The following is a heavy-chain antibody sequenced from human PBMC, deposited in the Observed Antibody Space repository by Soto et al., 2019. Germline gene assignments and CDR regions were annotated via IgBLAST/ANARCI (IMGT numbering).Heavy chain of an antibody. J-gene: IGHJ4*02. Sequence: QVQLVQSGAEVKKPGASVKVSCKASGYTFTSYGISWVRQAPGQGLEWMGWISAYNGNTNYAQKLQGRVTMTTDTSTSTASMELRSLRSDDTAVSYCASSLLVGYGLEGESDWGQGTLVTVSS. V-gene: IGHV1-18*01. CDR2: ISAYNGNT. CDR1: GYTFTSYG. CDR3: ASSLLVGYGLEGESD. D-gene: IGHD5-18*01.